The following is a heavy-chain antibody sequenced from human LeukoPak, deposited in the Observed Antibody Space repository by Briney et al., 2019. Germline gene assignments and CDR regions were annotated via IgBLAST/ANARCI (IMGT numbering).Heavy chain of an antibody. CDR3: ARDDSEILTGYYPFDY. CDR2: IGDSGSSK. V-gene: IGHV3-33*01. CDR1: GFTFSSYG. Sequence: GGSLRLSCAASGFTFSSYGMNWVRQAPGKGLEWVAVIGDSGSSKYYADSVKGRFTISRDNSKNTLYLQMNSLSAQDTAVYYCARDDSEILTGYYPFDYWGQGTLVTVSS. D-gene: IGHD3-9*01. J-gene: IGHJ4*02.